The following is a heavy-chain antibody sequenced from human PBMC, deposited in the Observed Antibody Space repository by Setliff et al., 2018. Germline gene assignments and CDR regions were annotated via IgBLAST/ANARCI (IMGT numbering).Heavy chain of an antibody. CDR2: ISAGGGST. V-gene: IGHV3-23*01. J-gene: IGHJ6*03. Sequence: SLRLSCAASGFSFSSYAMTWVRQAPGKGLEWVSAISAGGGSTYSADSVKGRFTISRDNSKNTLYLQMNSLRAEDTAVYYCAKTRGSNWNFFYYMDVWGKGTTVTVSS. CDR3: AKTRGSNWNFFYYMDV. D-gene: IGHD1-1*01. CDR1: GFSFSSYA.